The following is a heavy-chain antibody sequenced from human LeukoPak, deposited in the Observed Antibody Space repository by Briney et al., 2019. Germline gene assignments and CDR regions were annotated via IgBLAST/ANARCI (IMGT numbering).Heavy chain of an antibody. V-gene: IGHV3-23*01. CDR1: GFTFRDYA. CDR2: ITGEGGDT. Sequence: PGGSLRPSCAASGFTFRDYAMSWVRQAPGKGLEWLSAITGEGGDTWYADSVKGRFTISRDNSRNTLYLQMSSLRGEDTAFFFCVKGSSGSRPYYFHYWGQGSLVTVSS. CDR3: VKGSSGSRPYYFHY. J-gene: IGHJ4*02. D-gene: IGHD3-10*01.